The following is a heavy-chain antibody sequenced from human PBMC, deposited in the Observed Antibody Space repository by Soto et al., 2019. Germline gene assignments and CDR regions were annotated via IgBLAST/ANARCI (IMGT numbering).Heavy chain of an antibody. CDR1: GGSFSGYY. J-gene: IGHJ4*02. CDR2: IKHRGST. Sequence: QVQLQQWGAGLLKPSETLSLTCAVYGGSFSGYYWSWIRQPPGKGLEWIGEIKHRGSTNYNPSPKSRVTIPVDTSKIRFSLTLISVTAADTAVYYCARLYGSRGPFDYWGQGTLVTVSS. V-gene: IGHV4-34*01. D-gene: IGHD6-13*01. CDR3: ARLYGSRGPFDY.